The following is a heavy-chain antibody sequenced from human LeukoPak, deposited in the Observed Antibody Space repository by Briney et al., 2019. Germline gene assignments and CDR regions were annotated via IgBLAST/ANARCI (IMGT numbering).Heavy chain of an antibody. CDR2: MNPNSGNT. Sequence: ASVKVSCKASGYTFTSYDINWVRQATGQGLEWMGWMNPNSGNTGYAQKFQGRVTMTRNTSISTAYMELSSLRSDDTAVYYCARGRADFWSGLSMNNWFDPWGQGTLVTVSS. V-gene: IGHV1-8*01. CDR3: ARGRADFWSGLSMNNWFDP. D-gene: IGHD3-3*01. CDR1: GYTFTSYD. J-gene: IGHJ5*02.